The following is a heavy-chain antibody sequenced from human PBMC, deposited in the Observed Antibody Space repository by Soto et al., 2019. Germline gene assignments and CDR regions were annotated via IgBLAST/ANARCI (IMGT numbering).Heavy chain of an antibody. V-gene: IGHV3-23*01. J-gene: IGHJ6*03. CDR2: ISDSGGNT. CDR3: AKSREFYYYWYMDV. Sequence: EVQLLESGGGLVQPGGSLRLSCAASGFIFSNYAMSWVRQAPGKGLEWVSVISDSGGNTYYPDSVKGRFTISRDNSKNTLYLQMNSLRAEDTAVYYCAKSREFYYYWYMDVWGKGTTVTVSS. CDR1: GFIFSNYA.